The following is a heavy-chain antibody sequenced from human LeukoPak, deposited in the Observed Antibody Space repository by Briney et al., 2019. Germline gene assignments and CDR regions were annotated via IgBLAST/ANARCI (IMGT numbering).Heavy chain of an antibody. CDR1: GFTFSNYG. V-gene: IGHV3-23*01. CDR2: ISPSGDIT. D-gene: IGHD3-10*01. Sequence: GGSLRLSCAASGFTFSNYGMNWVRQAPGKGLEWVSGISPSGDITYYADSVKGRFTISRDNSKNTLYLEVISLTAEDTACYYCAKDDAWLRFGEWSQGTLVTVSS. J-gene: IGHJ4*02. CDR3: AKDDAWLRFGE.